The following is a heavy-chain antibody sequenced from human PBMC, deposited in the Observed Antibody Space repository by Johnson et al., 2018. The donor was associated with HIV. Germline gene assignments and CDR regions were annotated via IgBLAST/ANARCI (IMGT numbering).Heavy chain of an antibody. J-gene: IGHJ3*02. CDR1: GFTFSSYA. V-gene: IGHV3-30*18. Sequence: QVRLVESGGGVVQPGRSLRLSCAASGFTFSSYAMHWVRQAPGKGLEWVAVISYDGGDKYYADSVKGRFTISRDNSKSTLYLQMNSLRPEDTAVYYCANERRAPRAFDIWGQGTMVTVSS. CDR2: ISYDGGDK. CDR3: ANERRAPRAFDI.